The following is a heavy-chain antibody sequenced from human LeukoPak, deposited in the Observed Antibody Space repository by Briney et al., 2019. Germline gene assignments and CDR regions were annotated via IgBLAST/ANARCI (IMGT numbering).Heavy chain of an antibody. D-gene: IGHD2-2*01. CDR1: GFTFDDYA. CDR3: ARDNGYCSSTSCYYYGMDV. Sequence: GGSLRLSCAASGFTFDDYAMHWVRQAPGKGLEWVSGISWNSGSIGYADSVKGRFTISRDNAKNSLYLQMNSLRAEDTAVYYCARDNGYCSSTSCYYYGMDVWGQGTTVTVSS. V-gene: IGHV3-9*01. J-gene: IGHJ6*02. CDR2: ISWNSGSI.